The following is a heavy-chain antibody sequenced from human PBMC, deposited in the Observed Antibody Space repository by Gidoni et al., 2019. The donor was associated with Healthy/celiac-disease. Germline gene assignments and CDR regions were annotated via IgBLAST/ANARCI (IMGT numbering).Heavy chain of an antibody. V-gene: IGHV3-23*01. CDR3: AKDRGYYYDSSGYPLYYFDY. CDR1: GFTFSSYG. CDR2: ISGSRVST. Sequence: EVQLLESGGGLVQPGGSLRLSCAASGFTFSSYGMSWVRQAPGKGLEWVSSISGSRVSTYYADSVKGRFTISRDNSKNTLYLQMNSLRAEDTAVYYCAKDRGYYYDSSGYPLYYFDYWVQGTLVTVSS. J-gene: IGHJ4*02. D-gene: IGHD3-22*01.